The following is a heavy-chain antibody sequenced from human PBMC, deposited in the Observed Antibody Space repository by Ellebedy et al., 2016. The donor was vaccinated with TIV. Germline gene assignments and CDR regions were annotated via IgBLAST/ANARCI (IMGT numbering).Heavy chain of an antibody. J-gene: IGHJ4*02. CDR3: AKGCPPKYCGLTDCQWF. CDR2: ISHTGETT. V-gene: IGHV3-23*01. CDR1: GFTFSSYA. D-gene: IGHD2-21*01. Sequence: GESLKISCSASGFTFSSYAMSWVRLAPGKGLEWVSSISHTGETTLYADSVQGRFTIARDNSKNTVFVQMNNLRADDTAVYYCAKGCPPKYCGLTDCQWFWGQGTLVTVSS.